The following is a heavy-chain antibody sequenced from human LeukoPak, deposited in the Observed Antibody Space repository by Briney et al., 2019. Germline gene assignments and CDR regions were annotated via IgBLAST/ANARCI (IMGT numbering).Heavy chain of an antibody. CDR1: GFTFSSFS. CDR3: ARDGSGYYGSGNFDY. CDR2: ISSSSSYI. V-gene: IGHV3-21*01. Sequence: AGSLRLSCAASGFTFSSFSMNWVRQAPGKGLEWFSSISSSSSYIYYADSVKGRFTISRDNAKNSLYLQMNSLRAEDTAVYYCARDGSGYYGSGNFDYWGQGTLVTVSS. J-gene: IGHJ4*02. D-gene: IGHD3-10*01.